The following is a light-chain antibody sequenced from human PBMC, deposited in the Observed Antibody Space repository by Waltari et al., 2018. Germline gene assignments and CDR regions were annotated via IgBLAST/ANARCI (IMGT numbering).Light chain of an antibody. J-gene: IGLJ1*01. CDR1: KLGDKY. CDR2: QDH. Sequence: SYELTQPPSVSVSPGQTATITCSGDKLGDKYVCWYQQRPGQSPVLVIYQDHKRPSGIPDRFSGSNSGNTATLTISGTQAVDEADYYCQAWDNSDYVFGSGTTVTVL. CDR3: QAWDNSDYV. V-gene: IGLV3-1*01.